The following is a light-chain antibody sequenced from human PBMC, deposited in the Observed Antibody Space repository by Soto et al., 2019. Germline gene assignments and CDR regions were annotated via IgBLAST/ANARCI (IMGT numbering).Light chain of an antibody. Sequence: QSALTQPPSASGSPGQSVTISCTGTSSDVGDYNYVSWYQQHPGKAPKLIIYEANKRPSGVPDRFSGSKSGNTASLTVSGLQAEDEADYYCSSYAGSNTFLFGGGTKVTVL. V-gene: IGLV2-8*01. CDR3: SSYAGSNTFL. CDR2: EAN. CDR1: SSDVGDYNY. J-gene: IGLJ3*02.